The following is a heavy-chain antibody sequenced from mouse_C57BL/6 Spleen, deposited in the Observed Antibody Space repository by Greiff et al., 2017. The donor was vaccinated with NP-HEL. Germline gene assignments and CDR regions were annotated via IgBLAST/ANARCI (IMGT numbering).Heavy chain of an antibody. Sequence: VKLVESGPGLVQPSQSLSITCTVSGFSFTSYGVHWVRQSPGKGLEWLGVIWSGGSTDYNAAFISRLSISKDNSKSHVFFKMNSLQADDTARYYCARSSSNPYAMDYWGQGTSVTVSS. CDR2: IWSGGST. D-gene: IGHD2-5*01. V-gene: IGHV2-2*01. CDR1: GFSFTSYG. CDR3: ARSSSNPYAMDY. J-gene: IGHJ4*01.